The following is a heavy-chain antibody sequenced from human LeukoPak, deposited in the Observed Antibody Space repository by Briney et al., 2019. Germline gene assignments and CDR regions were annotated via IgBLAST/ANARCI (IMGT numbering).Heavy chain of an antibody. CDR1: GFTFSSYG. CDR2: IWYDGSNK. D-gene: IGHD6-6*01. V-gene: IGHV3-33*01. CDR3: ATDLSIAAPPGPLDY. J-gene: IGHJ4*02. Sequence: GGSLRLSCAASGFTFSSYGMHWVRQAPGKGLEWVAVIWYDGSNKYYADSVKGRFTISRDNPKNTLHLQMNSLRAEDTAVYYCATDLSIAAPPGPLDYWGQGTLVTVSS.